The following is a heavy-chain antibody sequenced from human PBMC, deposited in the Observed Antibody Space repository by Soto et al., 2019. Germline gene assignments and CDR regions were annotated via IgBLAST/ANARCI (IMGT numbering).Heavy chain of an antibody. CDR2: ISWNSGSI. D-gene: IGHD3-10*01. Sequence: GGSLRLSCAASGFTFDDYAMHWVRQAPGKGLEWVSGISWNSGSIGYADSVKGRFTISRDNAKNSLYLQMNSLRAEDTALYYCAKDITWFGELLRTTYDYWGQGTLVTVSS. CDR3: AKDITWFGELLRTTYDY. V-gene: IGHV3-9*01. CDR1: GFTFDDYA. J-gene: IGHJ4*02.